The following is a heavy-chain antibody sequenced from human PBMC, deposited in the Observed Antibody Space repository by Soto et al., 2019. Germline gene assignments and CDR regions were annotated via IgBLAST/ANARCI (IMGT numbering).Heavy chain of an antibody. V-gene: IGHV3-15*01. D-gene: IGHD3-16*02. CDR2: IKSKTDGGTT. CDR1: GFTFSNAW. CDR3: TTDIARIYYYYGMDV. Sequence: GGSLRLSCAASGFTFSNAWMSWVRQAPGKGLEWVGRIKSKTDGGTTDYAAPVKGRFTISRDDSKNTLYLQMNSLKTEDTAVYYCTTDIARIYYYYGMDVWGKGTTVTVSS. J-gene: IGHJ6*04.